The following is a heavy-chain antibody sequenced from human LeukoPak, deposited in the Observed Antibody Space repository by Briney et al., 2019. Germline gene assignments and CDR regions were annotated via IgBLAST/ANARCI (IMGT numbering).Heavy chain of an antibody. D-gene: IGHD1-26*01. CDR2: ISSSSGYM. Sequence: PGGSLRLSCSASGFAFSSYSMNWVRQAPGKGLEWVSSISSSSGYMYYADSVKGRFTISRDNAKNSLYLQMNSLRAEDTAVHYCAKDLGLSVGATQFDYWGQGTLVTVSS. J-gene: IGHJ4*02. CDR3: AKDLGLSVGATQFDY. V-gene: IGHV3-21*04. CDR1: GFAFSSYS.